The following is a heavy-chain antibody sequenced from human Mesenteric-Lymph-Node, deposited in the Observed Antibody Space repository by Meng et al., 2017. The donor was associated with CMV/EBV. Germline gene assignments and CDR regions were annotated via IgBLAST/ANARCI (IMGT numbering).Heavy chain of an antibody. CDR3: AGLTYVVAAFWSGYPPYYFDY. Sequence: GGSLRLSCAVSGFTFSSYAMSWVRQAPGKGLEWVSGISGSGGSTYYAASVKGRFTISRDNSKNTLYLQMNSLRAEDTALYYCAGLTYVVAAFWSGYPPYYFDYWGQGTLVTVSS. V-gene: IGHV3-23*01. CDR1: GFTFSSYA. CDR2: ISGSGGST. D-gene: IGHD3-3*01. J-gene: IGHJ4*02.